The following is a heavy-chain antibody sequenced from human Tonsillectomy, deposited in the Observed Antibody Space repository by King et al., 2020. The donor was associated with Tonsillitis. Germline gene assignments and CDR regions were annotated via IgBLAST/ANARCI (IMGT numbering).Heavy chain of an antibody. Sequence: VQLVESGGGVVQPGRSLRLSCAASGFTFSSYGMHWVRQAPGKGLEWVAVISYDGSNKYYADSVKGRFTISRDNSKNTLFLQMNSLRAEDTAVYYCARAGPNAYEILTGYYQRECYTFDYWGQGALVFVSS. D-gene: IGHD3-9*01. CDR2: ISYDGSNK. J-gene: IGHJ4*02. CDR1: GFTFSSYG. V-gene: IGHV3-33*05. CDR3: ARAGPNAYEILTGYYQRECYTFDY.